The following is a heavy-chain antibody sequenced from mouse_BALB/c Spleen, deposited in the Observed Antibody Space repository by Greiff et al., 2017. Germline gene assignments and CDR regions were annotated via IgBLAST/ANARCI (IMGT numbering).Heavy chain of an antibody. V-gene: IGHV5-12-2*01. CDR2: ISNGGGST. CDR1: GFTFSSYT. CDR3: ARHEGYDYDWFAY. Sequence: EVKLVESGGGLVQPGGSLKLSCAASGFTFSSYTMSWVRQTPEKRLEWVAYISNGGGSTYYPDTVKGRFTISRDNAKNTLYLQMSSLKSEDTAMYYCARHEGYDYDWFAYWGQGTLVTVSA. D-gene: IGHD2-4*01. J-gene: IGHJ3*01.